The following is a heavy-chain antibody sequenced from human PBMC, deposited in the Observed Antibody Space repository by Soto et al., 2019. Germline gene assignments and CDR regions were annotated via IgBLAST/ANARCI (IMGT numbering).Heavy chain of an antibody. V-gene: IGHV3-7*03. CDR2: IPQDGSDG. D-gene: IGHD2-8*02. J-gene: IGHJ6*02. CDR3: ARDHLILTAHDFFYGSDV. Sequence: GGSLRLSCEVSGFTLSMYSMTWVRQAPGKGLEWVAKIPQDGSDGHYLDSVKGRFTISRDNAKNSVYLQMNSLRADDTAVYYCARDHLILTAHDFFYGSDVWGQGAKVTVSS. CDR1: GFTLSMYS.